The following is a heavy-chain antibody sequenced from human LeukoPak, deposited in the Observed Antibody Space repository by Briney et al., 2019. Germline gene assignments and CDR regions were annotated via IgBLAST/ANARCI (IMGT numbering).Heavy chain of an antibody. Sequence: PSESLSLTCSVSGASISSSGYYWGWIRQSPGKGLAWIGSIYYGGTTYFNPSLKSRATISVDTSKSQFSLRLSSVTAADTAVYYCTSGDYLAYMDVWGKGTTVTVSS. J-gene: IGHJ6*03. CDR3: TSGDYLAYMDV. CDR1: GASISSSGYY. CDR2: IYYGGTT. D-gene: IGHD4-17*01. V-gene: IGHV4-39*07.